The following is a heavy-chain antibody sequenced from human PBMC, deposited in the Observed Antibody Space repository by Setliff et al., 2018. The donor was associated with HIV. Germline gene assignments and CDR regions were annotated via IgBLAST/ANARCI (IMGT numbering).Heavy chain of an antibody. V-gene: IGHV4-34*01. CDR3: ARDRSPTVAGTFGY. J-gene: IGHJ4*02. CDR2: ITDSGST. D-gene: IGHD6-19*01. CDR1: GGSFSGYS. Sequence: PSETLSLTCAVYGGSFSGYSWSWIRQPPGKGLEWIGEITDSGSTNYNPSLKSRVTISADTSKKQFSLKLNSVTAADTAVYFCARDRSPTVAGTFGYWGQGTLVTVSS.